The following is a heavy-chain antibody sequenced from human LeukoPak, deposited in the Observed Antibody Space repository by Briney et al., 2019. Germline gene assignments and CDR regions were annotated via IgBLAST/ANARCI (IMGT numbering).Heavy chain of an antibody. D-gene: IGHD3-9*01. CDR2: INHSGSN. CDR1: GGSFRGYY. Sequence: SETLSLTCAVYGGSFRGYYWSWLRQPRGKGLEWIGEINHSGSNNYNPSLKSRVTISVDTSKHQFSLKLSSVTATDTAVYYCARVLEAEYYDILTGYYYYYYMDVWGKGTTVTVSS. J-gene: IGHJ6*03. V-gene: IGHV4-34*01. CDR3: ARVLEAEYYDILTGYYYYYYMDV.